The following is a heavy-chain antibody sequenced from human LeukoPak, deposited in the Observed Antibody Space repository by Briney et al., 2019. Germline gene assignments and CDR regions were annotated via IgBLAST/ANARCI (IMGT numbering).Heavy chain of an antibody. CDR3: ARGPDSNGWSGNY. J-gene: IGHJ4*02. Sequence: SETLSLTCTVSGASISSSNYYWGWIRQPPGKGLEWIASINYSGSTNYNPSLKSRVTMSVDTSKNQFSLKLSSVTAADTAVYYCARGPDSNGWSGNYWGQGTLVTVSS. CDR2: INYSGST. V-gene: IGHV4-39*07. D-gene: IGHD6-19*01. CDR1: GASISSSNYY.